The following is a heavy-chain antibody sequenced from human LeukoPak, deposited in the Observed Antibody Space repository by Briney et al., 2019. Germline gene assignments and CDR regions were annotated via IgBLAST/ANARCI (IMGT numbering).Heavy chain of an antibody. J-gene: IGHJ4*02. CDR1: GYTLTELS. V-gene: IGHV1-24*01. CDR2: FDPEDGET. Sequence: GASVKVSCKVSGYTLTELSMHWVRQAPGKGLEWMGGFDPEDGETIYAQKFQGRVTMTEDTSTDTAYMELSSLRPEDTAVYYCATILPYYYDSSGYFFWGQGTLVTVSS. D-gene: IGHD3-22*01. CDR3: ATILPYYYDSSGYFF.